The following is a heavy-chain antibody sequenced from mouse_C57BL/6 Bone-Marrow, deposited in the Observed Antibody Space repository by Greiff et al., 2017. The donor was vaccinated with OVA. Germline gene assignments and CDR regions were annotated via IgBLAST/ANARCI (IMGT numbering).Heavy chain of an antibody. CDR3: ARDAGYGYDAWFAY. CDR2: SRNKANDYTT. Sequence: EVKLVESGGGLVQSGRSLRLSCATSGFTFSDFYMEWVRQAPGKGLEWIAASRNKANDYTTEYSASVKGRFIVSRDTSQSILYLQMNALRAEDTAIYYCARDAGYGYDAWFAYWGQGTLVTVSA. V-gene: IGHV7-1*01. J-gene: IGHJ3*01. D-gene: IGHD2-2*01. CDR1: GFTFSDFY.